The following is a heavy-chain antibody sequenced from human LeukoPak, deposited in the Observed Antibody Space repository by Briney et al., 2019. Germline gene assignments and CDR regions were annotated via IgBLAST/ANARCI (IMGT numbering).Heavy chain of an antibody. CDR2: MNPNSGNT. D-gene: IGHD3-22*01. V-gene: IGHV1-8*01. J-gene: IGHJ3*02. CDR1: GYTFTSYD. CDR3: ARPSYSSEDAFDI. Sequence: ASVKVSCKASGYTFTSYDINWVRQATGQGLEWMGWMNPNSGNTGYAQKFQGRLTMTRNTSISTAYMELSSLRSEDTAVYYCARPSYSSEDAFDIWGQGTMVTVSS.